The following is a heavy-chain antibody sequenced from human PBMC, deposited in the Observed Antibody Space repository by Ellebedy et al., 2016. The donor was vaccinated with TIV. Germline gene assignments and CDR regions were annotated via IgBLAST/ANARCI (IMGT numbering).Heavy chain of an antibody. J-gene: IGHJ4*02. CDR3: AKELSSSWYSPNYFDY. CDR2: ISYDGSNK. D-gene: IGHD6-13*01. Sequence: GGSLRLSXAASGLTFSSYGMHWVRQAPGKGLEWVAVISYDGSNKYYADSVKGRFTISRDNSKNTLYLQMNSLRAEDTAVYYCAKELSSSWYSPNYFDYWGQGTLVTVSS. CDR1: GLTFSSYG. V-gene: IGHV3-30*18.